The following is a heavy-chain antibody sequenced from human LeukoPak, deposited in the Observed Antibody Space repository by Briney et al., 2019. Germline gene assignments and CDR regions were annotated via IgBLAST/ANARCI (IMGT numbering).Heavy chain of an antibody. J-gene: IGHJ4*02. CDR1: GFSLSTSEMG. V-gene: IGHV2-5*01. CDR2: IFWIDEK. CDR3: AHSRGFSGGCDY. Sequence: SGPTLVNPTQTLTLTCTFSGFSLSTSEMGVSWIRQPPGKALEWLALIFWIDEKHYSPSLKSRLTITKDTSKNQVVLTMTNMDPVDTATYYCAHSRGFSGGCDYWGQGTLVTVSS. D-gene: IGHD6-19*01.